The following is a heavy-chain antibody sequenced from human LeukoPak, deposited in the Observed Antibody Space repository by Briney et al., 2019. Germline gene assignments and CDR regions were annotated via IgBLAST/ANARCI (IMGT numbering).Heavy chain of an antibody. Sequence: GGSLRLFCAASGFTFSSYSMNWVRQAPGKGLEWVSSISSSSSYIYYADSVKGRFTISRDNPKNTLYLQMNSLRAEDTAVYYCAKERPPFVVVPAALDYWGQGTLVTVSS. CDR1: GFTFSSYS. J-gene: IGHJ4*02. V-gene: IGHV3-21*01. CDR3: AKERPPFVVVPAALDY. CDR2: ISSSSSYI. D-gene: IGHD2-2*01.